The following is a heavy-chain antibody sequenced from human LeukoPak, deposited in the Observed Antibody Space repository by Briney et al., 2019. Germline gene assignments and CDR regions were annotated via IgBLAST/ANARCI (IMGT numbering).Heavy chain of an antibody. CDR2: IYYSGST. Sequence: SETLSLTCTVAGGSIRSYYWSWIRQPPGKGLEWIGYIYYSGSTKYNPSLKSRVTISVDTSKNHFSLKLNSVTAADTAVYYCAGTRDYYGSGSYYNDNWFDPWGQGTLATVSA. CDR1: GGSIRSYY. CDR3: AGTRDYYGSGSYYNDNWFDP. J-gene: IGHJ5*02. D-gene: IGHD3-10*01. V-gene: IGHV4-59*08.